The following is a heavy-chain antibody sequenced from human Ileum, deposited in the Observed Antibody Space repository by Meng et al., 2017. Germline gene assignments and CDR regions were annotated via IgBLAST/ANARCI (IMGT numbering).Heavy chain of an antibody. Sequence: GESLKISCAASGFTFSTYWLTWVRQAPGKGLEWVANIKQDGSDKYYVDSVKGRFSISRDNAKKSLYLQMNSLRAEDTAVYYCARDCGISGRTPSYAFDIWGQGTMVTVSS. CDR1: GFTFSTYW. V-gene: IGHV3-7*01. CDR2: IKQDGSDK. J-gene: IGHJ3*02. CDR3: ARDCGISGRTPSYAFDI. D-gene: IGHD1/OR15-1a*01.